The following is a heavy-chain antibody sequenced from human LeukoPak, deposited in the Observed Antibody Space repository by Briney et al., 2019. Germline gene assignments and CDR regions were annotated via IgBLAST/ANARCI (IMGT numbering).Heavy chain of an antibody. J-gene: IGHJ4*02. CDR2: VHPNSGDT. D-gene: IGHD1-1*01. Sequence: ASVKVSCKTSGYTLPGYYMHWVRQAPGQGLEWMGWVHPNSGDTNYAQKFQGRVSMTRDTSIGTAYMELSRLTSDDTAVYYCARLSNAYRGFDYWGQGTLVTVSS. V-gene: IGHV1-2*02. CDR1: GYTLPGYY. CDR3: ARLSNAYRGFDY.